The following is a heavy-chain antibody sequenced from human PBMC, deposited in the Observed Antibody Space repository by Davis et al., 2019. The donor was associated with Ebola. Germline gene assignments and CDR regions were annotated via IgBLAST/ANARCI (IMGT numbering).Heavy chain of an antibody. CDR2: IYHSGNT. J-gene: IGHJ1*01. D-gene: IGHD6-13*01. CDR3: ARGTYSSSWAEYFQH. V-gene: IGHV4-59*01. CDR1: GGSITSYY. Sequence: SETLSLTCTVSGGSITSYYWTWIRQRPGKRLEWIGYIYHSGNTNYNPSLENRVTISIDASKTKFYLKLNSVTAADTAVYYCARGTYSSSWAEYFQHWGQGTLVTVSS.